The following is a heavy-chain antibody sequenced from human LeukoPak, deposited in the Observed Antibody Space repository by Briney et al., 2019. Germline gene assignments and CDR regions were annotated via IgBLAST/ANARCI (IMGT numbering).Heavy chain of an antibody. Sequence: SETLSLTCAVSGGPISNDNWWSWVRQSPGKGLEWIGETHHSGRTTYNPSLNSRVTLSVDKSKNQFSLTLTSVTAADTAVYYCARNAYYCMDVWGKGTTVTVSS. CDR2: THHSGRT. CDR3: ARNAYYCMDV. J-gene: IGHJ6*03. V-gene: IGHV4-4*02. CDR1: GGPISNDNW.